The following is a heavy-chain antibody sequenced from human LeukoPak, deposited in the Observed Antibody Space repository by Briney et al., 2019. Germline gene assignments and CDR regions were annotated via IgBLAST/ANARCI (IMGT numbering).Heavy chain of an antibody. J-gene: IGHJ4*02. CDR1: GGSISNYY. Sequence: PSETLSLTCTVSGGSISNYYWNWIRQPPGKGLEWIGYVHYSGSTNYNASLKSRVTISVDTSKNQLSLKLSSVIAADTAVYYCARDGRIGYASSWRSYYFDYWGQGTLVTVSS. V-gene: IGHV4-59*13. CDR3: ARDGRIGYASSWRSYYFDY. D-gene: IGHD6-13*01. CDR2: VHYSGST.